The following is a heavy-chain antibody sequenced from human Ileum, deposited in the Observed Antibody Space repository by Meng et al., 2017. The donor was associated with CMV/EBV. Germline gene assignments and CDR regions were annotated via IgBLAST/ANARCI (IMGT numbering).Heavy chain of an antibody. CDR3: ARRERISSGLEY. J-gene: IGHJ4*02. V-gene: IGHV1-2*02. D-gene: IGHD6-6*01. Sequence: QVQRVQAWPEGKKPGTSVKFSCKAYGYTFTGNYIYWVRQAPGKGLEWMGWIDPNTGGTKYIQKFQGRVTMTGDTSISTAYMELSGLRFDDTAVYYCARRERISSGLEYWGQGTLVTVSS. CDR2: IDPNTGGT. CDR1: GYTFTGNY.